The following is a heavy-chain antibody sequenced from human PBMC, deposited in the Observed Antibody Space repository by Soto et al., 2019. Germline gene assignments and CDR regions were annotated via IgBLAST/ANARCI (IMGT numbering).Heavy chain of an antibody. V-gene: IGHV4-59*01. J-gene: IGHJ4*02. CDR3: AATPRY. D-gene: IGHD1-26*01. Sequence: SETLSLTCTVSGDSNSSYYWSWIRQPPGKGLEWIGYIYSSGSTNYNPSLKGRVTMSLDTSKNQVSLNVTSVPAADTAVYYCAATPRYWGQGRLVTVSS. CDR1: GDSNSSYY. CDR2: IYSSGST.